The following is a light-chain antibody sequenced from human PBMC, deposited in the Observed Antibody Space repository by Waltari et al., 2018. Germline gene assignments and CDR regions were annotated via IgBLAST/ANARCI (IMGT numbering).Light chain of an antibody. CDR1: SSSVWNYKP. CDR3: SSYAGSSKGV. V-gene: IGLV2-23*02. Sequence: QSALTQPASVSGSPGQSINISFTGTSSSVWNYKPFSWYQQHPGKAPKLMIYAVSKRPSGVSDRFSGSKSGDMASLTISGLQPEDEAEYFCSSYAGSSKGVFGGGTKVTVL. CDR2: AVS. J-gene: IGLJ2*01.